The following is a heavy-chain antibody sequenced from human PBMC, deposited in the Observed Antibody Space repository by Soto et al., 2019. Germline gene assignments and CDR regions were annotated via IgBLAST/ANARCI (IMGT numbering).Heavy chain of an antibody. J-gene: IGHJ3*02. CDR3: AKDLSGQQLVLGAFDI. V-gene: IGHV3-23*01. CDR2: ISGSGGST. D-gene: IGHD6-13*01. Sequence: GESLKISCAASGFTFSSYAMSWVRQAPGKGLEWVSAISGSGGSTYYADSVKGRFTISRDNSKNTLYLQMNSLRAEDTAVYYCAKDLSGQQLVLGAFDIWGQGTMVTVSS. CDR1: GFTFSSYA.